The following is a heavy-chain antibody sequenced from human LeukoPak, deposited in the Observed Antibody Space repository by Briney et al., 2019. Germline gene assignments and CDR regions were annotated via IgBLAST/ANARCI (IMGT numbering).Heavy chain of an antibody. CDR2: IYYSGAT. CDR3: ARLGDTAMVTPHYYYGMDV. J-gene: IGHJ6*02. V-gene: IGHV4-59*08. D-gene: IGHD5-18*01. Sequence: PSETLSLTCTVSGGSISTYYWNWIRQPPGKGLEWIGYIYYSGATNYNPSLKSRVTISVDTSKNQFSLKLSSVTAADTAVYYCARLGDTAMVTPHYYYGMDVWGQGTTVTVSS. CDR1: GGSISTYY.